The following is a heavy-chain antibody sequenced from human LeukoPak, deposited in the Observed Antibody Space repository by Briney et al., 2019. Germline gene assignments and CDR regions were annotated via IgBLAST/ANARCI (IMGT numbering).Heavy chain of an antibody. CDR3: AREYGSVLGDY. CDR1: GFTFSSNG. Sequence: GGSLRLSCAASGFTFSSNGMHWVRQAPGKGLEGVAVVWFDGSNKYYADSVKGRFTISRDNSKNTLYLQMNSLRAEDTAVYYCAREYGSVLGDYWGQGTLVTVSS. D-gene: IGHD3-10*01. J-gene: IGHJ4*02. CDR2: VWFDGSNK. V-gene: IGHV3-33*01.